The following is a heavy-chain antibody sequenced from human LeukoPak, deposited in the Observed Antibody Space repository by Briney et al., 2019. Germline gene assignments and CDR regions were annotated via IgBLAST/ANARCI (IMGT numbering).Heavy chain of an antibody. Sequence: SGGSLRLSCAASGFTFSGSAMHWVRQASGKGLEWVGRIRSKANSYATAYATSVKGRFTISRDDSKNTAYLQMNSLKTEDTAVYYCTRLTGGQWLTNDYYYYGMDVWGQGTTVTVSS. J-gene: IGHJ6*02. V-gene: IGHV3-73*01. D-gene: IGHD6-19*01. CDR1: GFTFSGSA. CDR2: IRSKANSYAT. CDR3: TRLTGGQWLTNDYYYYGMDV.